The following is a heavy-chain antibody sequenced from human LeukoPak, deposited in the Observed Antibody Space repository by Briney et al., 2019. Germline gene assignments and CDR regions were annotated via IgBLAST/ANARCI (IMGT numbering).Heavy chain of an antibody. CDR3: ARAGAGKEYQLPFDY. D-gene: IGHD2-2*01. CDR1: GGSISSGSYY. Sequence: SQTLSLTCTVSGGSISSGSYYWSWTRQPAGKGLEWIGRIYTSGSTNYNPSLKSRVTISVDTSKNQFSLKLSSVTAADTAVYYCARAGAGKEYQLPFDYWGQGTLVPVSS. V-gene: IGHV4-61*02. CDR2: IYTSGST. J-gene: IGHJ4*02.